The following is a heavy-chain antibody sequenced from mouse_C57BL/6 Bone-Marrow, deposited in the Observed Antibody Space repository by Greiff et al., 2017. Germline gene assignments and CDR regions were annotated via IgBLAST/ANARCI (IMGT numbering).Heavy chain of an antibody. Sequence: QVQLQQSGAELVKPGASVKISCKASGYAFSSYWMNWVKQRPGKGLEWIGQIYPGDGDTNYNGKFKGKATLTADKSSSTAYMQLSSLTSEDSAVYFCARKHYYYGSRSLYWYFDVWGTGTTVTVSS. CDR1: GYAFSSYW. J-gene: IGHJ1*03. CDR2: IYPGDGDT. V-gene: IGHV1-80*01. CDR3: ARKHYYYGSRSLYWYFDV. D-gene: IGHD1-1*01.